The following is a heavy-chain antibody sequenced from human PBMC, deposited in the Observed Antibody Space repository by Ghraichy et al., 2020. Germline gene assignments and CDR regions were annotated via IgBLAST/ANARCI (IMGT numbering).Heavy chain of an antibody. V-gene: IGHV4-61*01. CDR3: ARGADGSGSYYDVY. CDR1: GGSVSSGSYY. Sequence: SETLSLTCTVSGGSVSSGSYYWSWIRQPPGKGLEWIGYIYYSGSTNYNPSLKSRVTISVDTSKNQFSLKLSSVTAADTAVYYCARGADGSGSYYDVYWGQGTLVTVSS. J-gene: IGHJ4*02. D-gene: IGHD3-10*01. CDR2: IYYSGST.